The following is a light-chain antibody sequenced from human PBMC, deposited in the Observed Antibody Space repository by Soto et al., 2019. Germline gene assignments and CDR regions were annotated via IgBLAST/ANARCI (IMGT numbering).Light chain of an antibody. CDR1: QGISSA. J-gene: IGKJ5*01. CDR2: DAS. CDR3: QQFNSYPQT. Sequence: ALQLTQSPSSLSASVGDRVTITWRASQGISSALAWYQQKPGKAPKLLIYDASSLESGVPSRFSGSGSGTDFTLTISSLQPEDFATYYCQQFNSYPQTFGQGTRLEIK. V-gene: IGKV1-13*02.